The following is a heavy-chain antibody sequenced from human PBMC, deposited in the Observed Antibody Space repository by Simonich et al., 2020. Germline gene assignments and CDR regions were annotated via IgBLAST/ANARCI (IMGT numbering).Heavy chain of an antibody. CDR3: ARDQGGRAAAATDY. J-gene: IGHJ4*02. CDR2: VSAYNGNT. Sequence: QVQLVQPGAEVKKPGASVKSSCKAPGYTFTSNGISWGRQAPGQGLEWMGWVSAYNGNTNYEQKLKGRITMTTATSTSTAYMELRSLRSDDTAVYYCARDQGGRAAAATDYWGQGTLVTVSS. CDR1: GYTFTSNG. V-gene: IGHV1-18*01. D-gene: IGHD6-13*01.